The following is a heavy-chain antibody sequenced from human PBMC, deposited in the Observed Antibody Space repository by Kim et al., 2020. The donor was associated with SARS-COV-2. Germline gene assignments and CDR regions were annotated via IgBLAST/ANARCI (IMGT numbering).Heavy chain of an antibody. Sequence: SETLSLTCTVSGGSISSSSYYWGWIRQPPGKGLEWIGSIYYSGSTYYNPSLKSRVTISVDTSKNQFSLKLSSVTAADTAVYYCARDMGRKYSSSWYWGQGTLVTVSS. CDR3: ARDMGRKYSSSWY. V-gene: IGHV4-39*07. D-gene: IGHD6-13*01. CDR2: IYYSGST. J-gene: IGHJ4*02. CDR1: GGSISSSSYY.